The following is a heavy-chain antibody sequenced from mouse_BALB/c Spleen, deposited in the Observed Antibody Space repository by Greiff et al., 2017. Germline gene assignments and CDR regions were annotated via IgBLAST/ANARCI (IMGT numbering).Heavy chain of an antibody. CDR1: GYSITSDYA. J-gene: IGHJ1*01. V-gene: IGHV3-2*02. Sequence: EVQLQQSGPGLVKPSQSLSLTCTVTGYSITSDYAWNWIRQFPGNKLEWMGYISYSGSTSYNPSLKSRISITRDTSKNQFFLQLNSVTTEDTATYYCARCRHYYGSSYEDWYFDVWGAGTTVTVSS. CDR3: ARCRHYYGSSYEDWYFDV. D-gene: IGHD1-1*01. CDR2: ISYSGST.